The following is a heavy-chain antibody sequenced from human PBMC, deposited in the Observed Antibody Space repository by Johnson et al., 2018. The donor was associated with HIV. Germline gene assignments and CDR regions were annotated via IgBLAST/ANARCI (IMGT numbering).Heavy chain of an antibody. CDR1: GFTFSNAW. CDR3: ARDAQEWELWGDGFDI. Sequence: VQLVESGGGVVQPGGSLRLSCAASGFTFSNAWMTWVRQAPGKGLEWVSYISSSGSTIYYAASVKGRFTISRDNSKNTLYLQMNSLRAEDTAVYYCARDAQEWELWGDGFDIWGQGTMVTVSS. V-gene: IGHV3-48*01. J-gene: IGHJ3*02. D-gene: IGHD1-26*01. CDR2: ISSSGSTI.